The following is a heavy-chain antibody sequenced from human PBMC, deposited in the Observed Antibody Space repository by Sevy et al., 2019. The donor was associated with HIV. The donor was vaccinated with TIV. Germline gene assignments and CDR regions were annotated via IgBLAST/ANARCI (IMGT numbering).Heavy chain of an antibody. CDR2: FEPEDGET. Sequence: ASVKVSCKVSGYTLTQLSMHWVRQAPGKGLEWMGGFEPEDGETLHSQNFQGRVTLTEDTSTDTAYMELSSLRSEDTAVYYCASSRDYYDNSGPNFDHWGQGTLVTVSS. V-gene: IGHV1-24*01. CDR3: ASSRDYYDNSGPNFDH. CDR1: GYTLTQLS. J-gene: IGHJ4*02. D-gene: IGHD3-22*01.